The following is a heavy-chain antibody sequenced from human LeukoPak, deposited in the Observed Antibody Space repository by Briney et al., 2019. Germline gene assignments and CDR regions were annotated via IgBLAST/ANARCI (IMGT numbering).Heavy chain of an antibody. V-gene: IGHV3-23*01. CDR3: AKDGGLWVSAHWGDS. J-gene: IGHJ4*02. CDR1: GFTFSSYT. Sequence: GGSLRLSCAASGFTFSSYTMSWVRQAPGKGLEWVSTITTSDGNTYYADSVKGRFTVSRDNSKNALFLQMNSLRAEDTAVYYCAKDGGLWVSAHWGDSWGRGTLVTVSS. D-gene: IGHD7-27*01. CDR2: ITTSDGNT.